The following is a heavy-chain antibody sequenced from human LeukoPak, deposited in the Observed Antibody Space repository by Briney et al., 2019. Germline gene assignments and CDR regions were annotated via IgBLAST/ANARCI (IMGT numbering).Heavy chain of an antibody. J-gene: IGHJ4*02. V-gene: IGHV3-23*01. CDR2: ITDDGSST. CDR3: ARRNSGSYSRGFDY. Sequence: GGSLRLSCAASGFTFSRSAMNWVRQAPGKGLEWVSTITDDGSSTYFADSVKGRFTISRDNSKNMLHLQMNGLRAEDTAVYYCARRNSGSYSRGFDYWGQGTLVTVSS. CDR1: GFTFSRSA. D-gene: IGHD1-26*01.